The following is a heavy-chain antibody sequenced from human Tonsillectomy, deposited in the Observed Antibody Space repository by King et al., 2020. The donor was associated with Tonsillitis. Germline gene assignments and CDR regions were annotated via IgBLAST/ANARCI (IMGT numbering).Heavy chain of an antibody. D-gene: IGHD6-19*01. Sequence: QLVQSGAEVKKPGASVKVSCRTSGYTYTSYGITWVRQAPGQGLEWMGGISTYHGKTNYAQKFQGRVTMTTDTSTTTAYMELRSLRSDDTAVYYCARRTLSGPDYWGQGTLVTVSS. CDR3: ARRTLSGPDY. CDR2: ISTYHGKT. CDR1: GYTYTSYG. J-gene: IGHJ4*02. V-gene: IGHV1-18*01.